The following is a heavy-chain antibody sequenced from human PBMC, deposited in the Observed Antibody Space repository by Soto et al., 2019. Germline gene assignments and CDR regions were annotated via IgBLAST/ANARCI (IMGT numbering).Heavy chain of an antibody. CDR3: ARDSGTVGYDDS. V-gene: IGHV1-69*08. J-gene: IGHJ4*02. D-gene: IGHD3-10*01. CDR2: IIPLLDVT. CDR1: GGTFITYT. Sequence: QLQLVQAGADVKKPGSSVKVSCKASGGTFITYTINWVRQAPGQGLEWMGRIIPLLDVTNNAQTCQGRVTTTPDQSTSTVYMELTSLTSQDTAVYYCARDSGTVGYDDSWGQGTLVTVSS.